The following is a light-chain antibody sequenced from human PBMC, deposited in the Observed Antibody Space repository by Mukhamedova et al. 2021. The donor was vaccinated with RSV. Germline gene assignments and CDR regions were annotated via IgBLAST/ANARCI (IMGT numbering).Light chain of an antibody. J-gene: IGLJ1*01. Sequence: GTSSDVGGYNYVSWYQQYPGKAPKAMIYDVSKRPSGVPDRFSGSKSGNTASLTISGLQTEDEADYYCCSYAGSYTGVFGTGTKVT. CDR1: SSDVGGYNY. CDR2: DVS. V-gene: IGLV2-11*03. CDR3: CSYAGSYTGV.